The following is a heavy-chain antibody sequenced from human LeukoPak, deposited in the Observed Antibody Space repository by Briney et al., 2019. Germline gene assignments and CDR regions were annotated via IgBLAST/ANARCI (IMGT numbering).Heavy chain of an antibody. CDR1: GFTFSTYS. J-gene: IGHJ4*02. CDR3: AKDPRDHSYGWSWRYFDY. D-gene: IGHD5-18*01. CDR2: ISGSDSTI. V-gene: IGHV3-48*01. Sequence: GGSLRLSCAASGFTFSTYSLSWVRQAPGKGLEWVSYISGSDSTIYYADSVKGRFTISRDNSKNTLYLQMKSLRAEDTAVYYCAKDPRDHSYGWSWRYFDYWGQGTLVTVSS.